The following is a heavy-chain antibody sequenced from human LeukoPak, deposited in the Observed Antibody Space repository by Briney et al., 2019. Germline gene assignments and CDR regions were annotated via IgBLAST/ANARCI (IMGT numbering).Heavy chain of an antibody. CDR2: FDPEDGET. CDR1: GCTLTELS. V-gene: IGHV1-24*01. D-gene: IGHD2-2*01. Sequence: ASVKVSCKVSGCTLTELSMHWVRQAPGKGLEWMGGFDPEDGETIYAQKFQGRVTMTEDTSTDTAYMELSSLRSEDTAVYYCATEGPRRAVVVPAGGYYYYYGMDVWGQGTTVTVPS. CDR3: ATEGPRRAVVVPAGGYYYYYGMDV. J-gene: IGHJ6*02.